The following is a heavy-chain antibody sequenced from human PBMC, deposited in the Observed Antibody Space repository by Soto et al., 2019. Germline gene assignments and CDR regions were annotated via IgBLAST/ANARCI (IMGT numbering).Heavy chain of an antibody. V-gene: IGHV3-30*03. CDR2: ISYDGSNK. CDR3: ARDWVWFGAHPIDY. J-gene: IGHJ4*02. D-gene: IGHD3-10*01. Sequence: QVQLVESGGGVVQPGGSLRLSCAASGFTFSNYGMHWVRQAPGKGLEWVAVISYDGSNKYYADSVKGRFTISRDNSKNTLYSDMNRLTTEDTAVSYCARDWVWFGAHPIDYWGQGTLVTVSS. CDR1: GFTFSNYG.